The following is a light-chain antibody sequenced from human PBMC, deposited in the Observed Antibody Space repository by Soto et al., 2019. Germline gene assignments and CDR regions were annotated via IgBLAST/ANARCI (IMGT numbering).Light chain of an antibody. Sequence: QSVLTQPASVSGSPGQSITISCTGTNSDVGGYNFVSWYQHHPGKAPKLIIYDVSSRPSGVSNRFSGSKSGNTASLTISGLQAGDEADYYCSSYTRSSTLVFGTGTKVTVL. CDR2: DVS. V-gene: IGLV2-14*03. CDR3: SSYTRSSTLV. CDR1: NSDVGGYNF. J-gene: IGLJ1*01.